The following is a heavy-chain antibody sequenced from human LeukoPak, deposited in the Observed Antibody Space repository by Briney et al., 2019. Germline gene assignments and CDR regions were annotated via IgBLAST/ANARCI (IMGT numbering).Heavy chain of an antibody. V-gene: IGHV4-59*11. Sequence: SETLSLTCTVSGGSISSHYWSWIRQPPGKGLEWIGYIYYSGSTNYNPSLKSRVTISVDTSKNQFSLKLSSVTAADTAVYYCARGPEMATINYWGQGTLVTVSS. D-gene: IGHD5-24*01. CDR2: IYYSGST. J-gene: IGHJ4*02. CDR3: ARGPEMATINY. CDR1: GGSISSHY.